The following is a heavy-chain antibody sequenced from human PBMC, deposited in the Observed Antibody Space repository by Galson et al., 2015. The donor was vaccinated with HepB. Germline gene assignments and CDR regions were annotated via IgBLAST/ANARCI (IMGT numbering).Heavy chain of an antibody. J-gene: IGHJ4*02. Sequence: QSEAEVKKPGESLKISCKGSGYTFTYWIAWVRQMPGKGLEWLGIIRPGDSDTRYSPSFQGQVTISVDKSTSTAYLQWSSLKASDTAMYYCARQDAYAQFYFDLWGQGTLVTVSS. CDR3: ARQDAYAQFYFDL. CDR2: IRPGDSDT. V-gene: IGHV5-51*01. D-gene: IGHD5-24*01. CDR1: GYTFTYW.